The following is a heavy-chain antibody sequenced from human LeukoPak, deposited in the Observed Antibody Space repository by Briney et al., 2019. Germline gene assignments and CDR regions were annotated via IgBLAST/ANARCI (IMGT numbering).Heavy chain of an antibody. CDR1: GFIYSNYA. Sequence: PGGSLRLSCAASGFIYSNYAMSWVHQAPGKELEWIGEIYQSGLAHYKPSLRSRLTISVDKSKNQFSLKLTSVTAADTAVYYCARDVGGYYGMDVWGQGTMVTVSS. CDR3: ARDVGGYYGMDV. J-gene: IGHJ6*02. CDR2: IYQSGLA. D-gene: IGHD1-26*01. V-gene: IGHV4-4*02.